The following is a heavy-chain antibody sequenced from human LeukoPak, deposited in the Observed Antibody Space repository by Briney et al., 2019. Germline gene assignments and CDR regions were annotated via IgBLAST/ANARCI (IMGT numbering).Heavy chain of an antibody. Sequence: GGSLRLSCAASGFTVSTNYTNWVRQAPGKGLEWVSVIHSGGSTYYADSVKGRFTISRDNSKNTLYLQMNSLRAEDTAVYYCAKSKLLWFGEPDPWGQGTLVTVSS. CDR2: IHSGGST. J-gene: IGHJ5*02. CDR1: GFTVSTNY. V-gene: IGHV3-53*01. CDR3: AKSKLLWFGEPDP. D-gene: IGHD3-10*01.